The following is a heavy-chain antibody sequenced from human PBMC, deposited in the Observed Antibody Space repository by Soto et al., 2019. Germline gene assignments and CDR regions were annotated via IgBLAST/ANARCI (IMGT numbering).Heavy chain of an antibody. J-gene: IGHJ6*02. D-gene: IGHD2-8*01. CDR3: ARTYCTNGVCYWARMDV. CDR1: GGTFSSYA. CDR2: IIPIFGTA. Sequence: SVKVSCKASGGTFSSYAISWVRQAPGQGLEWMGGIIPIFGTANYAQKFQGRVTITADKSTSTAYMELSSLRSEDTAVYYCARTYCTNGVCYWARMDVWGQGTTVTVS. V-gene: IGHV1-69*06.